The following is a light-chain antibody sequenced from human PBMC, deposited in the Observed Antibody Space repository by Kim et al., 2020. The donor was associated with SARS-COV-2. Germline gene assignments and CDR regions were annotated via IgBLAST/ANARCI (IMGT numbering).Light chain of an antibody. CDR2: ENN. J-gene: IGLJ2*01. CDR3: QSYDSSNPVV. CDR1: LGRSASNL. Sequence: KSLPRSCTRGLGRSASNLVQRYQLRPGSAPTTVIYENNHRPSGVPDRFSGSIDSSSNSASLTISGLKTEGEDGYYCQSYDSSNPVVCGGGTQLTVL. V-gene: IGLV6-57*03.